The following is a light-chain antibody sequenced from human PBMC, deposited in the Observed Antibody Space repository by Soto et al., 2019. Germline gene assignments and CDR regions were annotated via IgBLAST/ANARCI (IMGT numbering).Light chain of an antibody. CDR3: QQYNKWPRT. Sequence: EIVLTQSPGTVSLSLVERGTLSCRASQRFGSSNLAWYQQKPGQAPRLLIYAASTRATGIPDRFSGSGSGTEFTLTISSLQSEDFAVYHCQQYNKWPRTFGQGTKVDIK. V-gene: IGKV3-15*01. CDR1: QRFGSSN. CDR2: AAS. J-gene: IGKJ1*01.